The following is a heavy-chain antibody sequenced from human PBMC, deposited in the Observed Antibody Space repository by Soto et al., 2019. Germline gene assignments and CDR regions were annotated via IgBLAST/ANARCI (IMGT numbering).Heavy chain of an antibody. CDR3: ARDPIPVPMYYFDY. CDR1: GFTFSNYS. CDR2: ISGGSSYI. Sequence: PGGSLRLSCAASGFTFSNYSMNWVRQAPGKGLEWVSSISGGSSYIYYADSVKGRFTISRDNAKNSLSLQMNSLRAEDTAVYFCARDPIPVPMYYFDYWGQGSLVTVSS. D-gene: IGHD6-19*01. V-gene: IGHV3-21*01. J-gene: IGHJ4*02.